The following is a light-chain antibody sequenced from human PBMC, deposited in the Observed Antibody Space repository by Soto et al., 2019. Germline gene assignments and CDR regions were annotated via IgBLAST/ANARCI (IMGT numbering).Light chain of an antibody. Sequence: IVMTQSAPTLSVSPGKRAPLSCTASQSISTNLAWYQQRPGQAPRLLMSAVSTRAPGIPARFSGSGYGAEFTLTITSLQSEDFAIYYCKQYYTWPPRLTFGQGTRLGIK. CDR2: AVS. CDR3: KQYYTWPPRLT. J-gene: IGKJ5*01. CDR1: QSISTN. V-gene: IGKV3-15*01.